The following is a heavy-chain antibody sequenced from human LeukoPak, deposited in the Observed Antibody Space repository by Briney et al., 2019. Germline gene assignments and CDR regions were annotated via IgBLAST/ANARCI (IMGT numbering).Heavy chain of an antibody. CDR2: IIPIFGTA. CDR1: GGTFSSYA. D-gene: IGHD6-13*01. J-gene: IGHJ5*02. CDR3: ARDRSELVAAGMGWFDP. V-gene: IGHV1-69*01. Sequence: SVKVSCRASGGTFSSYAISWVRQAPGQGLEWMGGIIPIFGTANYAQKFQGRVTITADESTSTAYMELSSLRSEDTAVYYCARDRSELVAAGMGWFDPWGQGTLVTVSS.